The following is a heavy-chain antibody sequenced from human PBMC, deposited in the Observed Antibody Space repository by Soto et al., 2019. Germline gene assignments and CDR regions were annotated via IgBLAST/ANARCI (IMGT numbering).Heavy chain of an antibody. J-gene: IGHJ6*02. CDR3: ARGESGYYGMDV. D-gene: IGHD7-27*01. CDR1: GFTFRSYG. CDR2: IWYDGSNK. V-gene: IGHV3-33*01. Sequence: ESGGGVVQPGRSLRLSCAASGFTFRSYGMHWVRQAPGKGLEWVAVIWYDGSNKYYADSVKGRFTISRDNSKNTLYLQMNSLRAEDTAVYYCARGESGYYGMDVWGQGTTVTVSS.